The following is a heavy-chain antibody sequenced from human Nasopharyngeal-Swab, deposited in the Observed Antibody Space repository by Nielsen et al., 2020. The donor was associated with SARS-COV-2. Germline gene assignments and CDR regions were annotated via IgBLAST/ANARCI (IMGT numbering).Heavy chain of an antibody. Sequence: SETLSLTCTVSGGSISSYYWSWIRQPPGKGLEWIGYIYYSGSTNYNPSLKSRVTISVDTSKNQFSLKLSSVTAADTALYYCARGSGDTIFGVVIIGAFDIWGQGTMVTVSS. CDR3: ARGSGDTIFGVVIIGAFDI. CDR1: GGSISSYY. V-gene: IGHV4-59*01. D-gene: IGHD3-3*01. CDR2: IYYSGST. J-gene: IGHJ3*02.